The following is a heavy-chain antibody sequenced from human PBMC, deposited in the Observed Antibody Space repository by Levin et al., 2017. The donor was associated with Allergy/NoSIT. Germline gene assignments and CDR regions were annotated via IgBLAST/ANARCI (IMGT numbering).Heavy chain of an antibody. V-gene: IGHV4-59*01. CDR1: GGSISSYY. Sequence: SCTVSGGSISSYYWSWIRQPPGKGLEWIGYIYYSGSTNYNPSLKSRVTISVDTSKNQFSLKLSSVTAADTAVYYCARIIAAAAHFDYWGQGTLVTVSS. J-gene: IGHJ4*02. D-gene: IGHD6-13*01. CDR3: ARIIAAAAHFDY. CDR2: IYYSGST.